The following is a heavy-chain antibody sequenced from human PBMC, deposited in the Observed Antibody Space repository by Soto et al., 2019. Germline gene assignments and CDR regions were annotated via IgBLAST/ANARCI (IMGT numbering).Heavy chain of an antibody. V-gene: IGHV3-33*01. CDR3: ARDGLAVAPLSLLYYYGMDV. Sequence: QVQLVESGGGVVQPGRSLRLSCAASGFTFSSYGMHWVRQAPDKGLEWVAVIWYDGSNKYYADSVKGRFTMSRDNSKNALYLQMTSLIAEHTAVYYCARDGLAVAPLSLLYYYGMDVWGQGTTVTVSS. D-gene: IGHD6-19*01. CDR2: IWYDGSNK. CDR1: GFTFSSYG. J-gene: IGHJ6*02.